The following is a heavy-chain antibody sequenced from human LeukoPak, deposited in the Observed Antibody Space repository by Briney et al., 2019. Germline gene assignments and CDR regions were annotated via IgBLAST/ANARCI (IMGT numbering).Heavy chain of an antibody. V-gene: IGHV1-2*02. J-gene: IGHJ4*02. CDR1: GYTFTGYY. D-gene: IGHD5-12*01. Sequence: ASVKVSCKASGYTFTGYYIHWVRQAPGQGLEWMGWINSNSGATNYAQKFQGRVTMTRDTSISTAYMELTRLASDDTAVYYCARDGSLPYWGQGTLVTVSS. CDR2: INSNSGAT. CDR3: ARDGSLPY.